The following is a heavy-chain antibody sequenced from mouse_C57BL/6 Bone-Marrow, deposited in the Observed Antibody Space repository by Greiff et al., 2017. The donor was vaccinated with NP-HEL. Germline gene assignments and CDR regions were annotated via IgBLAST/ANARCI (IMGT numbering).Heavy chain of an antibody. CDR3: AREIYYSNYVFDY. CDR2: ISDGGSYT. Sequence: EVHLVESGGGLVKPGGSLKLSCAASGFTFSSYAMSWVRQTPEKRLEWVATISDGGSYTYYPDNVKGRFTISRDNAKNNLYLQMSHLKSEDTAMYYCAREIYYSNYVFDYWGQGTTLTVSS. V-gene: IGHV5-4*01. D-gene: IGHD2-5*01. J-gene: IGHJ2*01. CDR1: GFTFSSYA.